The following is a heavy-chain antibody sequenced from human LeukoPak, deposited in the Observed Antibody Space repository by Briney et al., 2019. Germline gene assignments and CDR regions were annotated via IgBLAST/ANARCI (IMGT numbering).Heavy chain of an antibody. V-gene: IGHV4-59*01. CDR2: IYYSGST. J-gene: IGHJ3*02. D-gene: IGHD6-19*01. Sequence: SETLSLTCTVSGGSISSYYWSWIRQPPGKGLEWIGYIYYSGSTNYNPSLKSRVTISVDTSENQFSLKLSSVTAADTAMYYCARDHSSGWYRGAFDIWGQGTRLTVSS. CDR3: ARDHSSGWYRGAFDI. CDR1: GGSISSYY.